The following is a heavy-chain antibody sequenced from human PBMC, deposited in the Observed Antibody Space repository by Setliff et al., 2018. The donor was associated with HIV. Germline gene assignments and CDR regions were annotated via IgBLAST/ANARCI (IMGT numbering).Heavy chain of an antibody. V-gene: IGHV4-39*01. CDR2: IHHSGST. CDR3: ARPSFGIGGGSIFDS. Sequence: KASETLSLTCTVSGPSVSSSDYYWGWIRQPPGKGLEWIASIHHSGSTWYNPSLKSRVTISADMSKNQFFLKLLSMTAADTAVYYCARPSFGIGGGSIFDSWGQGTLVTVSS. D-gene: IGHD3-3*01. CDR1: GPSVSSSDYY. J-gene: IGHJ4*02.